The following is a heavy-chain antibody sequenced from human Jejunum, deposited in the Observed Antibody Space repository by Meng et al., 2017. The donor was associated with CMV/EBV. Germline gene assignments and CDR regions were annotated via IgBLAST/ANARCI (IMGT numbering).Heavy chain of an antibody. J-gene: IGHJ4*02. Sequence: STTQGIRWVRQAPGQGLEWMGGIIPMFGTISYAQRFQGRLTIITDKSTNTAHMELNSLTSEDTAVYYCARGINCTSISCARGFFDHWGLGTLVTVSS. D-gene: IGHD2-2*01. CDR1: STTQG. CDR3: ARGINCTSISCARGFFDH. CDR2: IIPMFGTI. V-gene: IGHV1-69*05.